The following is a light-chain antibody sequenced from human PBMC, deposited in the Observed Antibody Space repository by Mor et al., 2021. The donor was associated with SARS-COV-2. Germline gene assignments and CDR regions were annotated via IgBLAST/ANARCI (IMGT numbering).Light chain of an antibody. CDR3: HQTYDVPQT. J-gene: IGKJ1*01. CDR2: ESS. V-gene: IGKV1-39*01. Sequence: TITNDLHWYQQKRGEAPKLLIYESSYLHSGVPSRFSGSGSGTDFTLTINNLHPEDFATYYCHQTYDVPQTFGQGTRVEVK. CDR1: TITND.